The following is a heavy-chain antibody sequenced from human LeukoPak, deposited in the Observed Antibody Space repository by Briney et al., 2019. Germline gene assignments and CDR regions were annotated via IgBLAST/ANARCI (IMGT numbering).Heavy chain of an antibody. Sequence: PGGSLRLSCAASGFTFSSYGMHWVRQAPGKGLEWVAVIWYDGSNKYYADSVKGRFTISRDNSKNTLYLQINSLRADDTAVYYCAREFSGSSSRHFDYWGQGTLATVSS. CDR2: IWYDGSNK. D-gene: IGHD1-26*01. CDR1: GFTFSSYG. V-gene: IGHV3-33*01. J-gene: IGHJ4*02. CDR3: AREFSGSSSRHFDY.